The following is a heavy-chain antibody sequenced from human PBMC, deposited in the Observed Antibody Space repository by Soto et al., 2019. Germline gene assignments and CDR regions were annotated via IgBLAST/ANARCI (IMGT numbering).Heavy chain of an antibody. CDR1: GFTFSSYG. CDR2: ISYDGSNK. Sequence: QVQLVESGGGVVQPGRSLRLSCAASGFTFSSYGMHWVRQAPGKGLGWLAVISYDGSNKYYADSVKGRFTISRDNSNNTLYLQMNSLRAEDTAMYYCAKVNWNRGRCFDYWGQGTLVTVSS. D-gene: IGHD1-20*01. J-gene: IGHJ4*02. V-gene: IGHV3-30*18. CDR3: AKVNWNRGRCFDY.